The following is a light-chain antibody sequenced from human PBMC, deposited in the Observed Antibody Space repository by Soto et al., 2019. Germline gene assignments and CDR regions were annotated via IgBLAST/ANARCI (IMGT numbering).Light chain of an antibody. CDR3: QQRDSTPLT. CDR1: QSISSY. Sequence: DIQMTQSPSSLYASVGDRVTITCRASQSISSYLNWYQQKPGKAPKLLIYAASSLQSGVPSRFSGSGSGTAFTLTISSLQPEDFATYYCQQRDSTPLTFGGGNKVEIK. CDR2: AAS. V-gene: IGKV1-39*01. J-gene: IGKJ4*01.